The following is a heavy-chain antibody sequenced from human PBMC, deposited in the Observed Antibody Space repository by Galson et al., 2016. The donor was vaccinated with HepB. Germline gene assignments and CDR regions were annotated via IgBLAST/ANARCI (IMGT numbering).Heavy chain of an antibody. D-gene: IGHD2-2*01. CDR3: AKAAQYCSSSSCRNWFDP. J-gene: IGHJ5*02. V-gene: IGHV3-9*01. CDR1: GFTFDDYA. Sequence: SLRLSCAASGFTFDDYAMHWVRQAPGKGLEWVSGISWNSGNTGYADSVKGRFTISRDNAKDSLYLPMNRLRPEDTALYFCAKAAQYCSSSSCRNWFDPWGLGTLGTVSS. CDR2: ISWNSGNT.